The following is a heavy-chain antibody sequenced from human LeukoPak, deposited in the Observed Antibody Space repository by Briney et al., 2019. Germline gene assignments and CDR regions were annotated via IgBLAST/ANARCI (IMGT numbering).Heavy chain of an antibody. Sequence: ASVKVSCKASGYTFTSYGINWVRQATGQGLEWMGWMNPNSGNTGYAQKFQGRVTMTRNTSISTAYMELSSLRSEDTAVYYCYGSGRFGHDYYYYGMDVWGQGTTVTVSS. CDR1: GYTFTSYG. V-gene: IGHV1-8*01. CDR2: MNPNSGNT. CDR3: YGSGRFGHDYYYYGMDV. D-gene: IGHD3-10*01. J-gene: IGHJ6*02.